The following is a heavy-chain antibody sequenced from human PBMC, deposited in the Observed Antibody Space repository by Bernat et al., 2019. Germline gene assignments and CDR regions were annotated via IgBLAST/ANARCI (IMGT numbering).Heavy chain of an antibody. J-gene: IGHJ6*03. CDR3: ARTQGAEWFGDYYYSMDV. CDR2: ISAYNGNT. Sequence: QVQLVQSGAEVKKPGASVKVSCKASGYTFTSYGISWVRQAPGQGLEWMGWISAYNGNTNYAQKLQGRVTMTTNTSTSTAYMELRSLRSDDTAVYSCARTQGAEWFGDYYYSMDVWGKGTTVTVSS. D-gene: IGHD3-16*01. V-gene: IGHV1-18*01. CDR1: GYTFTSYG.